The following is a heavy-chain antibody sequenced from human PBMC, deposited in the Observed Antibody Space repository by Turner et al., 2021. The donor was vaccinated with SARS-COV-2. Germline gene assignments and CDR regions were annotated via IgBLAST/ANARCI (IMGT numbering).Heavy chain of an antibody. Sequence: EVQLVETGGGLLQPGGSLRLSCAASGFTVSSNYMSWVRQAPGKWLEWVSVISSGGNTYYADSVKGRFTISRDNAKNTLYLQMNSLRAEDTAGYYCARGGECQLLHYYGMDVGAKGPRSPSP. CDR2: ISSGGNT. D-gene: IGHD2-2*01. V-gene: IGHV3-53*02. CDR1: GFTVSSNY. CDR3: ARGGECQLLHYYGMDV. J-gene: IGHJ6*02.